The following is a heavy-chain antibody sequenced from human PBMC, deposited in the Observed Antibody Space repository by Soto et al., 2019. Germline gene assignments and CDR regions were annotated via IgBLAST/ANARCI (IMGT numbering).Heavy chain of an antibody. D-gene: IGHD5-12*01. CDR3: AREWTSKGGLDI. CDR2: IISGGTRA. CDR1: GFTFSSDW. J-gene: IGHJ6*02. Sequence: EVQLVESGGGLVQPGGSLRLSCAASGFTFSSDWMNWVRQSPGKGLEWVSRIISGGTRATYADFVKGRFTITRDNAKNTLYLQMHSLTADDTAVYYCAREWTSKGGLDICGQGTTVTVSS. V-gene: IGHV3-74*01.